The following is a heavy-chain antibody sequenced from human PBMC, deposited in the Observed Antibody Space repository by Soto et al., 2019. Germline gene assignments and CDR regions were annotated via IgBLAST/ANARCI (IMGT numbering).Heavy chain of an antibody. V-gene: IGHV5-10-1*01. CDR1: GYSFTSYW. Sequence: PGESLKISCKGSGYSFTSYWISWVRQMPGKGLEWMGRIDPSDSYTNYSPSFQGHVTISADKSISTAYLQWSSLTASDTAMYYCARHVSSSPLYFDYWGQGTLVTVSS. J-gene: IGHJ4*02. CDR2: IDPSDSYT. D-gene: IGHD6-13*01. CDR3: ARHVSSSPLYFDY.